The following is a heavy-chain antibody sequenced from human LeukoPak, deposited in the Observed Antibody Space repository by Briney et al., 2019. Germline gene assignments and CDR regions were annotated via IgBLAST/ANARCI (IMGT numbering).Heavy chain of an antibody. CDR2: INPNSGGT. Sequence: ASVKVSCKASGYTSTTLDINWVRQAPGQGLEWMGWINPNSGGTSSAQKFQGRVSMTRDTSISTAYMELPSLKSDDTAMYYCARDLIHSDVVATPDAFDLWGQGTMVTVSS. D-gene: IGHD5-12*01. V-gene: IGHV1-2*02. J-gene: IGHJ3*01. CDR1: GYTSTTLD. CDR3: ARDLIHSDVVATPDAFDL.